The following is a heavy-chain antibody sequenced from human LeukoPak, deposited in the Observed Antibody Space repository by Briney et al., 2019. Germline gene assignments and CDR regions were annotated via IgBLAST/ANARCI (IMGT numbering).Heavy chain of an antibody. J-gene: IGHJ6*02. V-gene: IGHV1-69*04. Sequence: SVKVSCKASGGTFSSYAISWVRQAPGQGLEWMGRIIPILGIANYAQKFQGRVTITADKSTSTAYMELSSLRSEETAVYYCARRSPAYYGMDVWGQGTTVTVSS. D-gene: IGHD2-2*01. CDR2: IIPILGIA. CDR1: GGTFSSYA. CDR3: ARRSPAYYGMDV.